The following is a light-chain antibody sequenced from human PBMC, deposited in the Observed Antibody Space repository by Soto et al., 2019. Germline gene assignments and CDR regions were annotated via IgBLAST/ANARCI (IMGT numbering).Light chain of an antibody. Sequence: QSVLTQPPSVSGAPGQSITISCTGSSSNIGAGYDIHWYQQLPGTAPKLLIYANNNRPSGVPDRFSGSRSGTSASLAITGLQAEDEADYYCQSYDTNLGAYVVFGGGTKLTVL. J-gene: IGLJ2*01. CDR3: QSYDTNLGAYVV. CDR2: ANN. CDR1: SSNIGAGYD. V-gene: IGLV1-40*01.